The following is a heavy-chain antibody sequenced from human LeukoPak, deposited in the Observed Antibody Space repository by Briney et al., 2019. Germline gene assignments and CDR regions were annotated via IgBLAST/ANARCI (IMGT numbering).Heavy chain of an antibody. D-gene: IGHD3-10*01. Sequence: PSETLSLTCTVSGGSISSYYWSWIRQPAGEGLEWIGRIYTSGGTTYNPSLKSRVTMSVDKSKNQLSLKLSSVTAADTAMYYCARDRPVGDYHGSGSYSLDYWGQGTLVTVSS. J-gene: IGHJ4*02. CDR3: ARDRPVGDYHGSGSYSLDY. CDR2: IYTSGGT. CDR1: GGSISSYY. V-gene: IGHV4-4*07.